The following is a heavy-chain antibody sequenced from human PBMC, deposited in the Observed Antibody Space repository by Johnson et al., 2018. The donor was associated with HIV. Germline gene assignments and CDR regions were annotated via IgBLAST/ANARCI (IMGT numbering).Heavy chain of an antibody. J-gene: IGHJ3*02. CDR2: IYSGGST. Sequence: EVQLVESGGGVVQPGGSLRLSCAASGFTVSSNYMSWVRQAPGKGLEWVSVIYSGGSTYYADSVTGRFTISRDNSKNTLYLQRNSLRSEDTAVYYWARDVGRTTAGGGFEIWGQGTMVTVSS. CDR1: GFTVSSNY. V-gene: IGHV3-53*01. D-gene: IGHD6-13*01. CDR3: ARDVGRTTAGGGFEI.